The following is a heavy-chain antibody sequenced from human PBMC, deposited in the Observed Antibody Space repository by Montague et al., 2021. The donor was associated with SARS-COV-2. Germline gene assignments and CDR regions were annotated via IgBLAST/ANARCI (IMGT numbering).Heavy chain of an antibody. D-gene: IGHD3-16*01. CDR2: VYSSGTT. J-gene: IGHJ4*02. CDR1: SDSINSYY. CDR3: ATLTQSYGDF. Sequence: SETLSLTCTVASDSINSYYWGWIRQPPGKRLEWLGYVYSSGTTNYNPSLNSRIAISVDTSKNQFSLRLDSVTAADTAIYYCATLTQSYGDFGGQGDLVTVS. V-gene: IGHV4-4*08.